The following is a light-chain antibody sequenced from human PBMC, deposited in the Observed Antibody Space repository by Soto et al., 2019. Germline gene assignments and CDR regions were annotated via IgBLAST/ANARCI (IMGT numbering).Light chain of an antibody. V-gene: IGKV1-12*01. CDR2: FAS. J-gene: IGKJ1*01. Sequence: DIQMTQSPSSVSASVGDRVTITCRASQGIVYKVAWYQQKPGRVPQLLIYFASTLGSGVPSRFSGGGSGPDYILTINTLQAEDFATYYCLQVYSFPRTFGQGTKVDIK. CDR3: LQVYSFPRT. CDR1: QGIVYK.